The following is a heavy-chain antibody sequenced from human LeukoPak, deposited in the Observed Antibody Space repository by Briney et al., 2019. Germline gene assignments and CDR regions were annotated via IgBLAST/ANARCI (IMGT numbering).Heavy chain of an antibody. D-gene: IGHD4-17*01. CDR3: ARVGDYGDYF. Sequence: GGSLRLSCAASGFTFSDHYMDWVRQAPGKGLEWVARTRNKANSDTTEYAGSGQGRFTISRDDSKNSLYLQMNSLKTEDTAVYYCARVGDYGDYFWGQGTLVTVSS. J-gene: IGHJ4*02. V-gene: IGHV3-72*01. CDR2: TRNKANSDTT. CDR1: GFTFSDHY.